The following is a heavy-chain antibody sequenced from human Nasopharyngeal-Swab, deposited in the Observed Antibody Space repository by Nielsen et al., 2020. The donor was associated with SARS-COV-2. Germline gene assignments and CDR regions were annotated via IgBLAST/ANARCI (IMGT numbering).Heavy chain of an antibody. J-gene: IGHJ3*02. D-gene: IGHD6-13*01. CDR1: GYTFTGYY. V-gene: IGHV1-2*06. Sequence: ASVKVSCKASGYTFTGYYMHWVRQAPGQGLEWMGRINPNSGGTNYAQKFQGRVTMTRDTSISTAYMELSRLRSDDTAVYYCARDWEQQHDAFDIWGQGTIFPFSS. CDR3: ARDWEQQHDAFDI. CDR2: INPNSGGT.